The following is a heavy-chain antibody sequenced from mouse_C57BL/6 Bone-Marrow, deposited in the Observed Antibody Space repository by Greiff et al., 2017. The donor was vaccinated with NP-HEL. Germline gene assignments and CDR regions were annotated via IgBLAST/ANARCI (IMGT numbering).Heavy chain of an antibody. V-gene: IGHV3-6*01. CDR3: ARDGMVRRGFAY. CDR1: GYSITSGYY. J-gene: IGHJ3*01. D-gene: IGHD2-10*02. Sequence: EVQLQESGPGLVKPSQSLSLTCSVTGYSITSGYYWNWIRQFPGNKLEWMGYISYDGSNNYNPSLKNRISITRDTSKNQFFLKLNSVTTEDTATYYCARDGMVRRGFAYWGQGTLVTVSA. CDR2: ISYDGSN.